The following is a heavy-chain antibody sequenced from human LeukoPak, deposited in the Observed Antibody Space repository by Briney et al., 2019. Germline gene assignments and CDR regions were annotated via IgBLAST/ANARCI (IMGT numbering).Heavy chain of an antibody. V-gene: IGHV4-34*01. CDR3: ARGWYYDSSGWSGEYYFDY. Sequence: KTSETLSLTCAVYGGSFSGYYWSWIRQPPGKGLEWIGEINHSGSTNYNPSLKSRVTISVDTSKNQFSLKLSSVTAADTAVYYCARGWYYDSSGWSGEYYFDYWGQGTLVTVSS. J-gene: IGHJ4*02. CDR2: INHSGST. CDR1: GGSFSGYY. D-gene: IGHD3-22*01.